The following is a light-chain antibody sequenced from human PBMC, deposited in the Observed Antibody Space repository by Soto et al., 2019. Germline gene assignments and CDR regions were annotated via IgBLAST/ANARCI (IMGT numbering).Light chain of an antibody. V-gene: IGKV3D-15*01. CDR3: QQSYNTLWT. CDR1: QSVNIN. Sequence: IVMTQPPATLAVSTGERATLSCRASQSVNINLAWYQQKPGQAPRLLISGASRRATGIPDRFSGSGSGTDFTLSISSLQPEDFATYYCQQSYNTLWTFGQGTKV. CDR2: GAS. J-gene: IGKJ1*01.